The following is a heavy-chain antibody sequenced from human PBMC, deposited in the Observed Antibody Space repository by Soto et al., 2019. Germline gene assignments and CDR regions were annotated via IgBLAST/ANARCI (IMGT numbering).Heavy chain of an antibody. J-gene: IGHJ6*02. Sequence: QVQLVESGGGVVQPGRSLRLSCAASGFTFSSYAMHWVRQAPGKGLEWVAVISYDGSNKYYADSVKGRFTISRDNSKNTLYLQMNSLRAEDTAVYYCARDGSITMVRGVIIKDPFTHHGMDVWGQGTTVTVSS. D-gene: IGHD3-10*01. CDR1: GFTFSSYA. V-gene: IGHV3-30-3*01. CDR2: ISYDGSNK. CDR3: ARDGSITMVRGVIIKDPFTHHGMDV.